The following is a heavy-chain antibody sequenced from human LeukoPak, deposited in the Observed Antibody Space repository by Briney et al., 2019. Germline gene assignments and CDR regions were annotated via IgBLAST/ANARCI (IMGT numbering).Heavy chain of an antibody. CDR3: ASYDNSRRLEY. D-gene: IGHD3-22*01. V-gene: IGHV3-23*01. Sequence: GGTLRLSCAASGFTFSDYAMSWVRQAPGKGLEWVSAISGSGGSTYYADSVKGRFTISRDNSKNTLYLQMNSLRAEDTAVYYCASYDNSRRLEYWGQGTLVTVSS. CDR2: ISGSGGST. J-gene: IGHJ4*02. CDR1: GFTFSDYA.